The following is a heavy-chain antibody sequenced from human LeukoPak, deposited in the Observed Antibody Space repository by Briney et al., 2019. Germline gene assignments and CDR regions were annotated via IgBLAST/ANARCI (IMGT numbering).Heavy chain of an antibody. J-gene: IGHJ4*02. CDR1: GFTFSSYG. V-gene: IGHV3-30*02. CDR2: IRYDGSNK. CDR3: AKDRVTVTPHLDY. Sequence: PGGSLRLSCAASGFTFSSYGMHWVRQAPGKGLEWVAFIRYDGSNKYYPDSVKGRFTISRDNSKNTLYLQMNSLRAEDTAVFYCAKDRVTVTPHLDYWGQGTLVTVSS. D-gene: IGHD4-17*01.